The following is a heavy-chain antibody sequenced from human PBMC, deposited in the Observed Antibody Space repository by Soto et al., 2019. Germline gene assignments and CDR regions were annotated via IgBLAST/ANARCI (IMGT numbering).Heavy chain of an antibody. CDR3: AKANWFFDY. CDR1: GGSINNHY. D-gene: IGHD7-27*01. V-gene: IGHV4-59*11. CDR2: IYYSGST. J-gene: IGHJ4*02. Sequence: SETLSLTCTVSGGSINNHYWSWIRQPPGQGLEWIGYIYYSGSTNYNPSLKSRVTMSVDTSKNQFSLKLSSLTAADTAIYYCAKANWFFDYWGQGTLVTGSS.